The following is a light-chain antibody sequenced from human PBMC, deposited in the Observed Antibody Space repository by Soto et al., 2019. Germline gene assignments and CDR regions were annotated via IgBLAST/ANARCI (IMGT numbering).Light chain of an antibody. CDR2: DGS. V-gene: IGLV2-14*03. Sequence: QSALTQPASVSGSPGQSITISCTGTSSDVGAYNYVSWYQQHPGKVPKLMIYDGSDRPSGVSNRFSGSKSGNTASLTISGLQAEDEADYYCSSFTRSNSYVFGTGTKVTVL. CDR3: SSFTRSNSYV. CDR1: SSDVGAYNY. J-gene: IGLJ1*01.